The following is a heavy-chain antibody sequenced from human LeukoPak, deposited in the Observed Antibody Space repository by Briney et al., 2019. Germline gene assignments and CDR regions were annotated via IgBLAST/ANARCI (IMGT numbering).Heavy chain of an antibody. CDR3: ARGDLHRYPDS. V-gene: IGHV3-11*01. J-gene: IGHJ4*02. Sequence: GGSLRLSCAASGFSFSDYYKSWIRQAPGKGLEWVSYTYGGSTTAYYADSVKGRFTISRDNAKDSLFLEINSLRAEDTAVYYCARGDLHRYPDSWGQGTLVTVSA. CDR2: TYGGSTTA. D-gene: IGHD2-21*02. CDR1: GFSFSDYY.